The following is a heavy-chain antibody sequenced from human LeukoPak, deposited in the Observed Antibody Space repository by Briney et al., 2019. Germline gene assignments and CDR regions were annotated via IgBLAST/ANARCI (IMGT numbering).Heavy chain of an antibody. D-gene: IGHD6-13*01. V-gene: IGHV3-30*19. CDR3: ARGYSSSWYARDKNWFDP. CDR1: GFAFSTYG. CDR2: ISYDGSNK. Sequence: GGSLRLSCAASGFAFSTYGTHWVRQAPGKGLEWVAVISYDGSNKYYADSVKGRFTISRDNSKNTLYLQMNSLRAEDTAVYHCARGYSSSWYARDKNWFDPWGQGTLVTVSS. J-gene: IGHJ5*02.